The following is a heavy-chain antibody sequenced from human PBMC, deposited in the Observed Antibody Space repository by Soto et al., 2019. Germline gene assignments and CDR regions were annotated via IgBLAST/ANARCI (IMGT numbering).Heavy chain of an antibody. CDR2: ISAYNGNT. CDR3: ARGGGHSGYGPQRAFDY. V-gene: IGHV1-18*01. CDR1: GYTFPSYG. D-gene: IGHD5-12*01. J-gene: IGHJ4*02. Sequence: QVQLVQSGAEVKKPGASVKVSCKASGYTFPSYGISWVRQAPGQGLAWMGWISAYNGNTNYAQKLQGKVTMTTDTSTSRAYVERRSLGSDHTVVYYCARGGGHSGYGPQRAFDYWGQGTLVTVSS.